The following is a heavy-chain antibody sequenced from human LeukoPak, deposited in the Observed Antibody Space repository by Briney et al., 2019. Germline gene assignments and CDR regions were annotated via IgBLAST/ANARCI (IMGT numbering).Heavy chain of an antibody. Sequence: GSVKVSCKASGYTFTGYYMHWVRQAPGQGLEWMGWINPNSGGTNYAQKFQGRVTRTKDTSISTAYMELSRVRADDLALYYCARGKDIGDYWGQGTLVTVSS. D-gene: IGHD5-12*01. J-gene: IGHJ4*02. V-gene: IGHV1-2*02. CDR2: INPNSGGT. CDR3: ARGKDIGDY. CDR1: GYTFTGYY.